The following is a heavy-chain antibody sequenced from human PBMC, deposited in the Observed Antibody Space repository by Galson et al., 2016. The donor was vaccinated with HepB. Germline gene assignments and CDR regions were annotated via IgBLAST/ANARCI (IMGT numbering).Heavy chain of an antibody. CDR1: GDSISSGSFY. Sequence: EPLSLTCTVSGDSISSGSFYWSWIRQPAGKGLEWIGEVSHTGNTNYNPSLESRLTMSLDTSKNQFSLRLSSVTAADTAVYDCAREDWYFDLWGRGTLVTVSS. V-gene: IGHV4-61*10. CDR2: VSHTGNT. J-gene: IGHJ2*01. CDR3: AREDWYFDL.